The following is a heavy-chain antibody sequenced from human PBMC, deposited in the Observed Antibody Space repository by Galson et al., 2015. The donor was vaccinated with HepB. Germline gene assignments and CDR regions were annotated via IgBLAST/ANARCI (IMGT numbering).Heavy chain of an antibody. Sequence: LSLNCTVSGGSISSYYWSWIRQPPGKGLEWIGYIYYSGSTNYNPSLKSRVTISVDTSKNQFSLKLSSVTAADTAVYYCARAMTSAAFDIWGQGTMVTVSS. J-gene: IGHJ3*02. CDR3: ARAMTSAAFDI. CDR2: IYYSGST. CDR1: GGSISSYY. V-gene: IGHV4-59*01.